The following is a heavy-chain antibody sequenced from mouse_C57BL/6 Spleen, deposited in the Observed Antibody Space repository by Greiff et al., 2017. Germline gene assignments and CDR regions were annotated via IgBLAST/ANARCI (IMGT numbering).Heavy chain of an antibody. Sequence: QVPLQQPGAELAIPGASVKLSCKASGYTFPSYWLHWVKQRPGQGLAWIGEIDPSDSYTTYNQKFKGKSTLTVATSASTAYMQLCSLTSEDSAVYDCSKGPYYGSSRDWYFDVWGTGTTVTGSS. D-gene: IGHD1-1*01. CDR1: GYTFPSYW. V-gene: IGHV1-69*01. CDR3: SKGPYYGSSRDWYFDV. CDR2: IDPSDSYT. J-gene: IGHJ1*03.